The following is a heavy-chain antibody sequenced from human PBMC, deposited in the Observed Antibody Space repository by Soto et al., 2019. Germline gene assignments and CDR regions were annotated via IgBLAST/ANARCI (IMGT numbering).Heavy chain of an antibody. D-gene: IGHD4-17*01. CDR1: GFTFDSHG. V-gene: IGHV3-30*18. CDR2: ISSDGNNK. J-gene: IGHJ5*02. CDR3: AKDLLPNTVTTCGS. Sequence: QVQLVESGGGAVQPGRSLRLSCAASGFTFDSHGMHWVRQAPSKGLEWVAVISSDGNNKYYADSVKGRFTISRDNFNTILYLQMSSLRAEDTAVYYCAKDLLPNTVTTCGSWGQGTLVTVSS.